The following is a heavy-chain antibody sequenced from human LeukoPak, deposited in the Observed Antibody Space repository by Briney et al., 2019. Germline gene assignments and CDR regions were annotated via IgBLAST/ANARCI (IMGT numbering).Heavy chain of an antibody. CDR1: GYTFTSYY. D-gene: IGHD2-15*01. V-gene: IGHV1-46*01. CDR3: ERVPSACSGGSCSKHNWFDP. J-gene: IGHJ5*02. CDR2: INPSGGST. Sequence: ASVKVSCKASGYTFTSYYMHWVRQAPGQGLEWMGIINPSGGSTSYAQKFQGRVTMTRDTSTSTVYMELSSLRSEDTAVYYCERVPSACSGGSCSKHNWFDPWGQGTLVTVSS.